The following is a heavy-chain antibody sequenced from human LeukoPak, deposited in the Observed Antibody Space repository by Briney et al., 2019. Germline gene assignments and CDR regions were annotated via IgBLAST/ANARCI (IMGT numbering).Heavy chain of an antibody. CDR2: IWPGDSDT. CDR1: GYSFSSYW. Sequence: GESLKISCKGSGYSFSSYWIGWVRQMPGKGLEYMGIIWPGDSDTRYSPAFQGQVTISVDKTISTAYLQWSSLKASDTAIYYCARQERTPESFDYWGQGTLVTVSS. CDR3: ARQERTPESFDY. J-gene: IGHJ4*02. V-gene: IGHV5-51*01.